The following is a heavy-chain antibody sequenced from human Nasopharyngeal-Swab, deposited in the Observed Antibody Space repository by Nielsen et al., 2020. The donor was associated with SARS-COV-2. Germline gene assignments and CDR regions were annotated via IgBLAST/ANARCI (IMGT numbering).Heavy chain of an antibody. V-gene: IGHV3-7*01. D-gene: IGHD4-17*01. J-gene: IGHJ6*02. Sequence: VRQAPGKGLEWVANIKQDGSEKYYVDSVKGRFTISRDNAKNSLYLQMNSLRVEDTAVYYCARESRDDYGDYPLPYYYFYGMDVWGQGTTVTVSS. CDR3: ARESRDDYGDYPLPYYYFYGMDV. CDR2: IKQDGSEK.